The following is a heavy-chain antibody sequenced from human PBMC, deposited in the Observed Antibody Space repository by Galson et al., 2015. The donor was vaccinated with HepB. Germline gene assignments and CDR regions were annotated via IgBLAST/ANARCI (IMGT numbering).Heavy chain of an antibody. V-gene: IGHV1-69*13. Sequence: SVKVSCKASGGTFSSYAISWVRQAPGQGLEWMGGIIPIFGTANYAQKFQGRVTITADESTSTAYMELSSLRSEDTAVYYCARDRCGGDCLNWFDPWGQGTLVTVSS. J-gene: IGHJ5*02. CDR3: ARDRCGGDCLNWFDP. CDR2: IIPIFGTA. CDR1: GGTFSSYA. D-gene: IGHD2-21*02.